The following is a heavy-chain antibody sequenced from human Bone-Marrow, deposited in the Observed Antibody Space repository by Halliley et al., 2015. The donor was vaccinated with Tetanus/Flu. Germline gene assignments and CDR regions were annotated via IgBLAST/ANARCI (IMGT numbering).Heavy chain of an antibody. Sequence: SSYKDYADSVKGRFTISRDNAKKSLYLQMNSLRVEDTAMYYCARDLSRWSRGYNYARGLLDYWGQGTLVTVSS. J-gene: IGHJ4*02. CDR2: SSYK. V-gene: IGHV3-11*05. CDR3: ARDLSRWSRGYNYARGLLDY. D-gene: IGHD5-18*01.